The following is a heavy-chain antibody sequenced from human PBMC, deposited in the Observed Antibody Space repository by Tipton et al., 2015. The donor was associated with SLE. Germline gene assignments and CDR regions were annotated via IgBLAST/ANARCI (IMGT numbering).Heavy chain of an antibody. Sequence: GLVKPSETLSLTCAVSGYSISSGYYWGWIRQPPGKGLEWIGSIYHSGSTYYNPSLKSRVTISVDTSKNQFSLKLSSVTAADTAVYYCAREGPTEAPGAFDIWGQGTMVTVSS. J-gene: IGHJ3*02. V-gene: IGHV4-38-2*02. CDR3: AREGPTEAPGAFDI. CDR2: IYHSGST. CDR1: GYSISSGYY.